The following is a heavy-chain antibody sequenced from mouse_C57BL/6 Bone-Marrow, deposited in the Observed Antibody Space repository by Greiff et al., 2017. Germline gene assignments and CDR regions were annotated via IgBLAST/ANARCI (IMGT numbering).Heavy chain of an antibody. CDR3: TRGAGGYYYFDY. J-gene: IGHJ2*01. Sequence: DVMLVESGEGLVKPGGSLKLSCAASGFTFSSYAMSWVRQTPEKRLEWVAYISSGGDYIYYADTVKGRFTISRDNARNTLYLQMSSLKSEDTAMYYCTRGAGGYYYFDYWGQGTTLTVSS. CDR1: GFTFSSYA. V-gene: IGHV5-9-1*02. CDR2: ISSGGDYI. D-gene: IGHD2-3*01.